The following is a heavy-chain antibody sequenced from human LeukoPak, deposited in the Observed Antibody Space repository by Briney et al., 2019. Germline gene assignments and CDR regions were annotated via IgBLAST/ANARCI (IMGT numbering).Heavy chain of an antibody. CDR1: GFTFSSYE. CDR2: ISSSGSTI. Sequence: GGSLRLSCAASGFTFSSYEMNWVRQAPGKGLEWVSYISSSGSTIYYADSVKGRFTISRDNAKNSLYLQMNSLRAEDTAVYYCARDLSGYDPTLGYWGQGTLVTVSS. D-gene: IGHD5-12*01. J-gene: IGHJ4*02. CDR3: ARDLSGYDPTLGY. V-gene: IGHV3-48*03.